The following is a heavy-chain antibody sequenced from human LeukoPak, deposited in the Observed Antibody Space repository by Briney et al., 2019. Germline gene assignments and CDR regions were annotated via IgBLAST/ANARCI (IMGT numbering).Heavy chain of an antibody. D-gene: IGHD6-13*01. Sequence: GGSLRLSCAASGFTFSSYWMSWVRQAPGKGLEWVANIKQDGSEKYYVDSVKGRFTISRDNAKNSLYLQMNSLRAEDTAVYYCARVIGIAAAGTLGSFDIWGQGTMVTVSS. CDR1: GFTFSSYW. CDR3: ARVIGIAAAGTLGSFDI. J-gene: IGHJ3*02. V-gene: IGHV3-7*01. CDR2: IKQDGSEK.